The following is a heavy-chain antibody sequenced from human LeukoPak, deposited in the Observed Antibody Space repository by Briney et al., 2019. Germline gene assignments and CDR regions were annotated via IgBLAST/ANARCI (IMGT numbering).Heavy chain of an antibody. Sequence: PGGSLRLSCAASGFTFRDHFMTWIRRAPGKGLEWISYISGSGATYYADSVKGRFTISRDNAQNSLWLQVNSLRAEDTAVYYCARDPMYNGGNSGAFDFWGQGTLVTVSS. V-gene: IGHV3-11*01. D-gene: IGHD4-23*01. J-gene: IGHJ3*01. CDR1: GFTFRDHF. CDR2: ISGSGAT. CDR3: ARDPMYNGGNSGAFDF.